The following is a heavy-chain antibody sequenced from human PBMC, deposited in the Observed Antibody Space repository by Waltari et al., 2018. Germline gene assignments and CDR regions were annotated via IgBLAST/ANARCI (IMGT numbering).Heavy chain of an antibody. J-gene: IGHJ5*02. V-gene: IGHV7-4-1*02. CDR2: ITTNTENP. D-gene: IGHD2-2*01. CDR3: AREVVPAAKIVVNWFDP. Sequence: QVQLVQSGSAWKKPGAPVKVSCKAYGYSFTNYPINWVRQAPGQGLELMGWITTNTENPTYTQGFTRRFVFSLDTSVSTAYLQINDLKAEDTAIYYCAREVVPAAKIVVNWFDPWGQGTQVTVSS. CDR1: GYSFTNYP.